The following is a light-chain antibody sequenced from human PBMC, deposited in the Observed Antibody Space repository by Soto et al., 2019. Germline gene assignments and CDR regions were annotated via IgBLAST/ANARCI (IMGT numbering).Light chain of an antibody. Sequence: DIQMTQSPASLSASVGDRVTITCRANQGIANYLAWFQQKPGKVPKILISAASTLQSGVPSRFSAAGTGTEFTLTISSLQPEDVATYYCLQYNGSPWTFGQGTEV. CDR1: QGIANY. V-gene: IGKV1-27*01. J-gene: IGKJ1*01. CDR2: AAS. CDR3: LQYNGSPWT.